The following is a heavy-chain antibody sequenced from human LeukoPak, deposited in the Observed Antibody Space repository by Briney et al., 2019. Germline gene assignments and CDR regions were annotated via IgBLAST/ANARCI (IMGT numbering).Heavy chain of an antibody. CDR3: ARLDIVVVPAALSGADP. CDR1: GFTFSSYS. CDR2: ISSSSSYI. Sequence: GGSLRLSCAASGFTFSSYSMNWVRQAPGKGLEWVSSISSSSSYIYYADSVKGRFTISRDNAKNSLYLQMNSLRAEDTAVYYCARLDIVVVPAALSGADPWGQGTLVTVSS. V-gene: IGHV3-21*01. J-gene: IGHJ5*02. D-gene: IGHD2-2*03.